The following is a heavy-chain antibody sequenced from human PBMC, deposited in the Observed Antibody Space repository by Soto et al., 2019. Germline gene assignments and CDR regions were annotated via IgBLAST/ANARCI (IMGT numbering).Heavy chain of an antibody. J-gene: IGHJ4*01. V-gene: IGHV3-15*07. D-gene: IGHD2-2*01. Sequence: GGSLRLSCAASGFTFSNAWINWVRQAPGKGLEWVGRIKSKTDGGTTDFAAPVKGRFAISRDDSKNMVYLQMNSLKTEDTAVYYCTTDSYITSVIIRFDYWGHGTLVTVSS. CDR1: GFTFSNAW. CDR3: TTDSYITSVIIRFDY. CDR2: IKSKTDGGTT.